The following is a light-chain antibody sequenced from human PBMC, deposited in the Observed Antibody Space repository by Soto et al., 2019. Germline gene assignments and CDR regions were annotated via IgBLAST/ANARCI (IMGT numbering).Light chain of an antibody. CDR1: SSDVGSYNL. CDR3: CSYVGSSTFYV. Sequence: QSALTQPASVSGSPGQSITISCTGTSSDVGSYNLVSWYQQHPGKAPKLMIYEVSKWPSGVSNRFSGSKSGNTASLTISGLQAEEETDYYCCSYVGSSTFYVFGTGTKLTVL. J-gene: IGLJ1*01. V-gene: IGLV2-23*02. CDR2: EVS.